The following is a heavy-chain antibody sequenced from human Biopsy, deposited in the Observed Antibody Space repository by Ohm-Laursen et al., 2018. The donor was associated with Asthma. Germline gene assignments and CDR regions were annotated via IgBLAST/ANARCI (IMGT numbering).Heavy chain of an antibody. CDR1: GYSLTDLS. CDR3: ARCQVGYSSGWSLLLKKIYYSGMDV. D-gene: IGHD6-19*01. J-gene: IGHJ6*02. CDR2: HDHEEGGT. V-gene: IGHV1-24*01. Sequence: SVKVSCKISGYSLTDLSMHWVRQAPGQGLEWMGGHDHEEGGTVNARKFQGRVTITADESTSTAYMEVTSLRSEDTAIYYCARCQVGYSSGWSLLLKKIYYSGMDVWGQGTAVTVS.